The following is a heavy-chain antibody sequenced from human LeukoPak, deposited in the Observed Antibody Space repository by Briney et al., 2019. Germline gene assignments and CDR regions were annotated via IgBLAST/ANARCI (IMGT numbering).Heavy chain of an antibody. V-gene: IGHV3-66*02. CDR2: IYSGGST. CDR3: ARDDYGDYPYGMDV. D-gene: IGHD4-17*01. CDR1: GFTVSSNY. J-gene: IGHJ6*02. Sequence: GGSLRLSCVASGFTVSSNYMSWVRQAPGKGLEWVSVIYSGGSTYYADSVKGRFTISRDNSKNTLYLQMNSLRAEDTAVYYCARDDYGDYPYGMDVWGQGTTVTVSS.